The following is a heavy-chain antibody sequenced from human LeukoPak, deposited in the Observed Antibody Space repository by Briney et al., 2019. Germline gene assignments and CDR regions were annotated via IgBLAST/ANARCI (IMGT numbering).Heavy chain of an antibody. Sequence: HPGGSLRLSCTTSGFTYADYAMSWFRQAPGKGLEWVGFIRSKSNGGTTHYAASVEGRFTISRDDSNSIAYLQMNSLKTEDTAVYYCVRDYRYAGHESVYWGQGTLVTVSS. CDR3: VRDYRYAGHESVY. CDR2: IRSKSNGGTT. J-gene: IGHJ4*02. CDR1: GFTYADYA. D-gene: IGHD5-12*01. V-gene: IGHV3-49*03.